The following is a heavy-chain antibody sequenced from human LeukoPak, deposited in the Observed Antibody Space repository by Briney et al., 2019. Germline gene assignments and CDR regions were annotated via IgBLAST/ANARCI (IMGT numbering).Heavy chain of an antibody. CDR3: ARAHYYYYMDV. Sequence: GASVKVSCKASGYTFTSYAMHWVRQAPGQRLEWTGWINAGNGNTKYSQEFQGRVTITRDTSASTAYMELSSLRSEDMAVYYCARAHYYYYMDVWGKGTTVTVSS. CDR2: INAGNGNT. J-gene: IGHJ6*03. CDR1: GYTFTSYA. V-gene: IGHV1-3*03.